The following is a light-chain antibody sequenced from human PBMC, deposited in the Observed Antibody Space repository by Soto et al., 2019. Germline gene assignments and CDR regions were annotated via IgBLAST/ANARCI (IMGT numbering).Light chain of an antibody. CDR3: QTWASGTVV. V-gene: IGLV4-69*01. CDR1: SGHSSYA. J-gene: IGLJ2*01. CDR2: LNSDGSH. Sequence: QSVLTQSPSASASLGASVKLTCTLSSGHSSYAIAWHQQQPEKGPRYLMKLNSDGSHSKGDGIPDRFSGSTSGAARYLTISSPQSEDEADYYCQTWASGTVVFGGGTKLTVL.